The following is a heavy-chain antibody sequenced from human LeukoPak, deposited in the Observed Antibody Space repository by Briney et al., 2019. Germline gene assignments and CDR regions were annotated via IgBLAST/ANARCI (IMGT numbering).Heavy chain of an antibody. CDR3: AKDRKAGYSSGCLDY. J-gene: IGHJ4*02. D-gene: IGHD6-19*01. CDR2: ISGSGGLT. Sequence: PGGSLRLSCAASGFTFSSYAMSWVRQAPGKGLEWVSTISGSGGLTYYADSVKGRFTISRDNSKNTLYLQMKSLRAEDTAVYYCAKDRKAGYSSGCLDYWGQGTLVTVSS. V-gene: IGHV3-23*01. CDR1: GFTFSSYA.